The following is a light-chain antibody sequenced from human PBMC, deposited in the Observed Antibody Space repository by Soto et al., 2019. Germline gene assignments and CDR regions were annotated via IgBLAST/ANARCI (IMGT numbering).Light chain of an antibody. Sequence: EIVLTQSPATLSLSPGERATLSCRASQSVSSYLAWYQQKPGQAPRLLIYDASNRATGIPARFSGSGPGTDFTLTISSLEPEDFAVYYCQQRSNWHPRITFGQGTRLEIK. J-gene: IGKJ5*01. CDR2: DAS. V-gene: IGKV3D-11*02. CDR3: QQRSNWHPRIT. CDR1: QSVSSY.